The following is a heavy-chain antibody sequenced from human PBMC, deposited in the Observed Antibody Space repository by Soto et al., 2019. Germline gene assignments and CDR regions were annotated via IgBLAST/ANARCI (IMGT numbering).Heavy chain of an antibody. V-gene: IGHV1-69*01. CDR1: GGTFSSYA. D-gene: IGHD2-2*01. J-gene: IGHJ6*02. CDR3: ARSQGSSTSLEIYYYYYYGMDV. Sequence: QVQLVQSGAEVKKPGSSVKVSCKASGGTFSSYAISWVRQAPGQGLEWMGGIIPISGTANYAQKFQGRGMITADESTSAAYMELSSLRSEDTAVYYCARSQGSSTSLEIYYYYYYGMDVWGQGTTVTASS. CDR2: IIPISGTA.